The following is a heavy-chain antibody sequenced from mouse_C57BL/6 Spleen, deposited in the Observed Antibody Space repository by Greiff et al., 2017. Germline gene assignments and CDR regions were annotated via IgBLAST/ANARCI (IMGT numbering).Heavy chain of an antibody. CDR3: ARGRDDGYFYWYFDV. D-gene: IGHD2-3*01. V-gene: IGHV1-26*01. Sequence: VQLQQSGPALVKPGASVKISCKASGYTFTDYYLNWVKQSHGTSLEWIGDINPNNGGTTYNQMFKGKATLTVAKSSSTAYMGLRNLTSEDAAVYDYARGRDDGYFYWYFDVWGTGTSVTVSS. CDR1: GYTFTDYY. J-gene: IGHJ1*03. CDR2: INPNNGGT.